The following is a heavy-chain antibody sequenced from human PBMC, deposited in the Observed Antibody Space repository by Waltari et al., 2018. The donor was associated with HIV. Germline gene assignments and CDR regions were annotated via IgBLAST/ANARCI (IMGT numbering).Heavy chain of an antibody. CDR3: AKDLGDYVGGLVAGAHFDS. J-gene: IGHJ4*02. CDR1: ILPVHIWE. D-gene: IGHD3-16*01. V-gene: IGHV3-23*01. Sequence: VHLLESGGDLVQPGGSLRLSCSASILPVHIWERKSCRQAPGEGLEGVSAMSGSGEVAYSADSVKGRFTISRDNSKNTLFLQMRSLRAEDTAIYYCAKDLGDYVGGLVAGAHFDSWGPGTLVTVSS. CDR2: MSGSGEVA.